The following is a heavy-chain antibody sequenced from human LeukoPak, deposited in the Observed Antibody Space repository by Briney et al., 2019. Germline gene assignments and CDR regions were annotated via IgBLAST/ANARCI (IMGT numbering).Heavy chain of an antibody. CDR3: AKDPKNVLRYFDSPSYYFDY. Sequence: GRSLRLSCAASGFTFSSYGMDWVRQAPGKGLEWVAVISYDGSNKYYADSVKGRFTISRDNSKNTLYLQMNSLRAEDTAVYYCAKDPKNVLRYFDSPSYYFDYWGQGTLVTVSS. V-gene: IGHV3-30*18. D-gene: IGHD3-9*01. CDR1: GFTFSSYG. J-gene: IGHJ4*02. CDR2: ISYDGSNK.